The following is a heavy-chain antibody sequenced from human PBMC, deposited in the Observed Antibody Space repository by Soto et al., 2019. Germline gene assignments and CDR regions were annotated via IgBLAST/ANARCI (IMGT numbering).Heavy chain of an antibody. D-gene: IGHD3-3*01. CDR1: GFTFTSSA. J-gene: IGHJ5*02. Sequence: SVKVSCKASGFTFTSSAVQWVRQARGQRLEWIGWIVVGSGNTNYAQKFQERVTITRDMSTSTAYIELSSLRSEDTAVYYCAAVPFFNFGVVLEFDPWGQGTLVTVSS. V-gene: IGHV1-58*01. CDR3: AAVPFFNFGVVLEFDP. CDR2: IVVGSGNT.